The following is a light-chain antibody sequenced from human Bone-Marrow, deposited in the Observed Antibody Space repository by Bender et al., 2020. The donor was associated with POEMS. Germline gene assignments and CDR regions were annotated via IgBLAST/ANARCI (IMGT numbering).Light chain of an antibody. J-gene: IGLJ2*01. CDR2: EGS. V-gene: IGLV2-14*02. Sequence: QSALTQPASVSGSPGQSITISCTGTSSDVGSYNLVSWYQQYPGKAPQLMIYEGSKRPSGFFNRFSGSKSGNTASLTISGLQADDEADYYCSSYAGGGVLLGGGTKLTVL. CDR1: SSDVGSYNL. CDR3: SSYAGGGVL.